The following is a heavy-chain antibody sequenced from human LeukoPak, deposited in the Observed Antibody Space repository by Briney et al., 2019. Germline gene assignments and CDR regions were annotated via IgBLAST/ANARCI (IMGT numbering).Heavy chain of an antibody. D-gene: IGHD6-13*01. Sequence: PGGSLRLSCAASGFTFRSFGMHWVRQAPGKGLEWVALISFDGSNENYADSVKGRFTISRDSSKNTLYLQMNSLRAEDTAVYYCAKDDSSSWLFDYWGQGTLVTVSS. V-gene: IGHV3-30*18. CDR2: ISFDGSNE. CDR3: AKDDSSSWLFDY. CDR1: GFTFRSFG. J-gene: IGHJ4*02.